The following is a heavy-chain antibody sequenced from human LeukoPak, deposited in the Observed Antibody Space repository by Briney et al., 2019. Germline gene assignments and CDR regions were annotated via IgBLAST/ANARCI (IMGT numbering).Heavy chain of an antibody. Sequence: GGSLRLSCAASGFTVSSNYMTWVRQAPGKGLEWVSVIYSGGSTYYADSVKGRFTISRDNSKNTLYLQMNSLRAEDKAVYYCARSKWELDGFDYWGQGTLVTVSS. V-gene: IGHV3-53*01. CDR2: IYSGGST. CDR1: GFTVSSNY. CDR3: ARSKWELDGFDY. J-gene: IGHJ4*02. D-gene: IGHD1-26*01.